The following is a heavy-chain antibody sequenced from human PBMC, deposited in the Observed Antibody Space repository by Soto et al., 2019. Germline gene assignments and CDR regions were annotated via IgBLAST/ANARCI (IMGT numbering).Heavy chain of an antibody. CDR1: GGTFSSYA. CDR3: ARGGYCSGGSCYSATYYYYGMDV. V-gene: IGHV1-69*01. CDR2: IIPIFGTA. D-gene: IGHD2-15*01. Sequence: QVQLVQSGAEVKKPGSSVKVSCKASGGTFSSYAISWVRQAPGQGLEWMGGIIPIFGTANYAQKFQGRVTITADESTSTAYMELSGLRSEDTAVYYCARGGYCSGGSCYSATYYYYGMDVWGQGTTVTVSS. J-gene: IGHJ6*02.